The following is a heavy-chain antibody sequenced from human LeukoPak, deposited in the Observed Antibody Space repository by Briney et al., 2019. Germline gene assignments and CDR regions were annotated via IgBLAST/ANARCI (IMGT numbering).Heavy chain of an antibody. D-gene: IGHD6-6*01. CDR2: IKEDGSET. V-gene: IGHV3-7*01. CDR3: AKDGLRYSSSSLYFDY. J-gene: IGHJ4*02. Sequence: PGGSLRLSCAASGFTFKMYWMNWVRQVPGKGLECLANIKEDGSETYYADSVKGRYTISRHNSKNTLYLQMNSVRAEDTSVFYCAKDGLRYSSSSLYFDYSGQGTLVTVSS. CDR1: GFTFKMYW.